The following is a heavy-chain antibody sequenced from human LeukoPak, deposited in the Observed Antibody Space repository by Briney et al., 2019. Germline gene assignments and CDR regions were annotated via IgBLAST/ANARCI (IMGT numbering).Heavy chain of an antibody. V-gene: IGHV3-7*03. Sequence: PAGGSLRLSCAASGFTFTKYWMSWVRQAPGKRLECVASINQDESVKRYVDSAKGRFTIPRDNTQNSVYLEMNSLTAEDTALYYCAGDLWAQQEGDGFDIWGQGTMVIVSS. CDR2: INQDESVK. CDR3: AGDLWAQQEGDGFDI. D-gene: IGHD6-13*01. J-gene: IGHJ3*02. CDR1: GFTFTKYW.